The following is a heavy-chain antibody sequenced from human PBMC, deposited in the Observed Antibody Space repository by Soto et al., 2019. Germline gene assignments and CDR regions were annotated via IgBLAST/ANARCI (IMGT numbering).Heavy chain of an antibody. CDR2: IIPIFGTA. Sequence: SVKVSCKSSGGPFSSYARSWVRQAPGQGLEWMGGIIPIFGTANYAQKFQGRVTITADESTSTAYMELSSLRSEDTAVYYCATPRPEYSSSSDPYYYYGLDVWSQGTTVTVSS. J-gene: IGHJ6*02. CDR3: ATPRPEYSSSSDPYYYYGLDV. V-gene: IGHV1-69*13. D-gene: IGHD6-6*01. CDR1: GGPFSSYA.